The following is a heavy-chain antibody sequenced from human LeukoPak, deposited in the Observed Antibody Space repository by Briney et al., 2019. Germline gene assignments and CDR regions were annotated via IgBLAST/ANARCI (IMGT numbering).Heavy chain of an antibody. V-gene: IGHV1-46*01. CDR3: ARDAMTTVTKGDAFDI. Sequence: ASVKVSCKASGYTFTSYDINWVRQATGQGLEWMGIINPSGGSTSYAQKFQGRVTMTRDTSTSTVYMELSSLRSEDTAVYYCARDAMTTVTKGDAFDIWGQGTMVTVSS. J-gene: IGHJ3*02. D-gene: IGHD4-17*01. CDR2: INPSGGST. CDR1: GYTFTSYD.